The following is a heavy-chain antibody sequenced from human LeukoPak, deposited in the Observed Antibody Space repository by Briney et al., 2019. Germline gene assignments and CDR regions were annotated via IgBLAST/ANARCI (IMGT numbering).Heavy chain of an antibody. Sequence: TLSLTCTVSGGSISSGGYYWSWIRQHPGKGLEWIGYISYSGTTYYNPSLKSRVSISVDTSKNQFSLKLSSVTAADTAVYFCARYLRYFDYWGQGTLVTVSS. CDR3: ARYLRYFDY. CDR1: GGSISSGGYY. J-gene: IGHJ4*02. V-gene: IGHV4-31*03. CDR2: ISYSGTT. D-gene: IGHD3-9*01.